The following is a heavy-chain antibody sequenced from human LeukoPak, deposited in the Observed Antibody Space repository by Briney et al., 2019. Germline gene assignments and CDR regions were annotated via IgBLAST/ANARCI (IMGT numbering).Heavy chain of an antibody. D-gene: IGHD2-2*01. J-gene: IGHJ4*02. CDR3: ARGRRDTQYQVFDY. CDR1: GFSFSNYW. CDR2: IKEDGSEK. Sequence: PGGSLRLSCVASGFSFSNYWMNWVRQAPGNGLEWVANIKEDGSEKYYVDSVKGRFTISRDNAKNSLYLQMSSLRDEDTAVYYCARGRRDTQYQVFDYWGQGTLVTVSS. V-gene: IGHV3-7*01.